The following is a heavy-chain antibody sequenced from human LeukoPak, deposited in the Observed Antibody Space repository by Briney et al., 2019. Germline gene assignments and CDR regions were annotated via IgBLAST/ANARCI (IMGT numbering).Heavy chain of an antibody. CDR3: VRGGIRVSGIDAFDI. CDR2: ISSSSTTI. CDR1: GVPINTCS. J-gene: IGHJ3*02. V-gene: IGHV3-48*02. Sequence: GGSLRLSCRVSGVPINTCSMNWVRQAPGKGLEWVSYISSSSTTIYYADSVKGRFTISRDNAKNSLYLQMNTLRDGDTAVYYCVRGGIRVSGIDAFDIWGQGTMVTVSS. D-gene: IGHD5/OR15-5a*01.